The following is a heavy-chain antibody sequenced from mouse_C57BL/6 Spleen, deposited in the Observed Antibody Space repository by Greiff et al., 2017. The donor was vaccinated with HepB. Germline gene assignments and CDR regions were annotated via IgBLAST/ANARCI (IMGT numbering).Heavy chain of an antibody. Sequence: VQLQQSGPELVKPGASVKISCKASGYAFSSSWMNWVKQRPGKGLEWIGRIYPGDGDTNYNGKFKGKATLTADKSSSTAYMQLSSLTSEDSAVYFCARRGWDGLYAMDYWGQGTSVTVSS. J-gene: IGHJ4*01. CDR3: ARRGWDGLYAMDY. CDR1: GYAFSSSW. D-gene: IGHD3-1*01. CDR2: IYPGDGDT. V-gene: IGHV1-82*01.